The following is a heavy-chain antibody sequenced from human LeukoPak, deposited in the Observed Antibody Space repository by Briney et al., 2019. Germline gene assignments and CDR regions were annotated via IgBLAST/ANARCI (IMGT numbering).Heavy chain of an antibody. CDR1: GYTFTGYD. CDR3: ARHPRPYSDSSGGTH. D-gene: IGHD3-22*01. Sequence: ASVEVSCKSSGYTFTGYDMHLVRQAPGQGLEGMGWINPNSGGTNYAQKFQGRVTMTRDTSISTAYMELSRLRYDHATVYYCARHPRPYSDSSGGTHWGQGTLVTVPS. J-gene: IGHJ1*01. CDR2: INPNSGGT. V-gene: IGHV1-2*02.